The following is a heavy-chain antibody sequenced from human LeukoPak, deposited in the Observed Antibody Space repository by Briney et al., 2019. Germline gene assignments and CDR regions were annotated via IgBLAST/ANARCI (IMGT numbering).Heavy chain of an antibody. J-gene: IGHJ3*01. Sequence: GGSLRLSCAASGFAFSSYAMSWVRQAPGKGLEWVSTISGSVDSTYYADSVKGRFTISRDSSNNTLYLQMNSLRAEDTAVYYCAKDLVFNYGGSQWAFDVWGQGTMVIVSS. D-gene: IGHD2-21*01. CDR2: ISGSVDST. V-gene: IGHV3-23*01. CDR1: GFAFSSYA. CDR3: AKDLVFNYGGSQWAFDV.